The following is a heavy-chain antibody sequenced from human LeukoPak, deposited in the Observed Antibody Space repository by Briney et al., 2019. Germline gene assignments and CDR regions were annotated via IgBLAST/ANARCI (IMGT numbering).Heavy chain of an antibody. D-gene: IGHD5-18*01. CDR1: GFTFTNAG. CDR3: ASEDVDTGDF. V-gene: IGHV3-30*01. Sequence: GGSLRLSCAASGFTFTNAGIHWVRLAAGKGLEWMSFISHDGTNKYYSDSVDGRLIVSRLNSQNTVYLQMNDLRPEDTATYYCASEDVDTGDFWGQGTLVTVSS. CDR2: ISHDGTNK. J-gene: IGHJ4*02.